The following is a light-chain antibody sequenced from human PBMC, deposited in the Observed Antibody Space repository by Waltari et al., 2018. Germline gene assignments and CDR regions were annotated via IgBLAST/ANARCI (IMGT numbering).Light chain of an antibody. CDR1: QGISNN. J-gene: IGKJ1*01. CDR3: QKYNSAPRT. V-gene: IGKV1-27*01. Sequence: DIQMTQSPSSLSASVGDRVTITCRASQGISNNLSWYQQTPGKVPKLLIYAASTLQSGVPSRFSGSGSGTDFTLTISSLQPEDVATYYCQKYNSAPRTFGQGTKVEIK. CDR2: AAS.